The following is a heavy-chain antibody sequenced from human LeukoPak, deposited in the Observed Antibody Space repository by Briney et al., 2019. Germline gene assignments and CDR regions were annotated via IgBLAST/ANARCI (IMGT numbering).Heavy chain of an antibody. CDR2: IHYSGGA. Sequence: PSETLSLTCTVSGGSVSRSNYYWGWIRQPPGKGLDWIGNIHYSGGAYYNPSLKSRVTISVDTSKNQFSLKLSSVTAADTAVYCARAPAFIAAAGSNWFDPWGQGTLVSVSS. CDR1: GGSVSRSNYY. D-gene: IGHD6-13*01. J-gene: IGHJ5*02. CDR3: ARAPAFIAAAGSNWFDP. V-gene: IGHV4-39*07.